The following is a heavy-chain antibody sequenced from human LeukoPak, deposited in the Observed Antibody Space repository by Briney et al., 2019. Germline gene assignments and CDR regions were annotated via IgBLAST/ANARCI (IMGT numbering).Heavy chain of an antibody. CDR2: IWYDGSNK. V-gene: IGHV3-33*08. CDR3: GGNYGLYYCDC. J-gene: IGHJ4*02. D-gene: IGHD3-10*01. Sequence: QPGRSLRLSCAASGLTFSNYGMHWVRQAPGKGLEWVAVIWYDGSNKYYADSVKGRFTISRDNSKNTLYLQMNSLRAEDMAVYYGGGNYGLYYCDCWGQGTLVTVSS. CDR1: GLTFSNYG.